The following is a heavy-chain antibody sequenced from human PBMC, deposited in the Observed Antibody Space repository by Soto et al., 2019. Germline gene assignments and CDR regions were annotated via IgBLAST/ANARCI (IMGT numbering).Heavy chain of an antibody. D-gene: IGHD2-2*01. CDR1: GGSISSSSYY. CDR3: ARRRDIVVVAAATNWFDP. CDR2: IYYSGST. J-gene: IGHJ5*02. Sequence: SETLSPTCTVSGGSISSSSYYWGWIRQPPGKGPEWIGSIYYSGSTYYNPSLKSRVTISVDTSKNQFSLKLSSVTAADTAVYYCARRRDIVVVAAATNWFDPWGQGTLVTVSS. V-gene: IGHV4-39*01.